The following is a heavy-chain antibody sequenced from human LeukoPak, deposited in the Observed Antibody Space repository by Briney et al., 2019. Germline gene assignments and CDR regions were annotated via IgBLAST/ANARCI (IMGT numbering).Heavy chain of an antibody. CDR3: ATVKRDCSGGTCYSYDY. V-gene: IGHV3-23*01. D-gene: IGHD2-15*01. CDR1: RFTFSPYA. J-gene: IGHJ4*02. Sequence: GALRLSCVASRFTFSPYAVNWVRQAPGNGLEWVSAISSNGDITYYADSVRGRFTISRDNSKNTVFLQMNSLRADDTAVYYCATVKRDCSGGTCYSYDYWGQGTLVTVSX. CDR2: ISSNGDIT.